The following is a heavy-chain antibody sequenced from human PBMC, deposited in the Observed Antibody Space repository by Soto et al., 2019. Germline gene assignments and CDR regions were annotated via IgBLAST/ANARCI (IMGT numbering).Heavy chain of an antibody. J-gene: IGHJ6*03. Sequence: ASVKVSCKASGYTFTSYAMHWVRQAPGQRLEWMGWINAGNGNTKYSQKFRGRVTITRDTSASTAYMELSSLRSEDTAVYYCARDYTYCSSTSCYEDANYYYYCMDVWGKGTTVTVSS. D-gene: IGHD2-2*01. CDR2: INAGNGNT. CDR3: ARDYTYCSSTSCYEDANYYYYCMDV. V-gene: IGHV1-3*01. CDR1: GYTFTSYA.